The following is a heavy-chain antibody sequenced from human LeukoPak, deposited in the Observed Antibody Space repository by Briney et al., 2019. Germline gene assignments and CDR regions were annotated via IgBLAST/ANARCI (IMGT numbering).Heavy chain of an antibody. CDR3: AKLIAVAGTPSGEDY. V-gene: IGHV3-23*01. Sequence: GGSLRLSCAASGVTFSSYAMSWVRQAPGKGLEWVSAISGSGGSTYYADSVKGRFTISRDNSKNTLYLQMNSLRAEDTAVYYCAKLIAVAGTPSGEDYWGQGTLVTVSS. CDR2: ISGSGGST. D-gene: IGHD6-19*01. CDR1: GVTFSSYA. J-gene: IGHJ4*02.